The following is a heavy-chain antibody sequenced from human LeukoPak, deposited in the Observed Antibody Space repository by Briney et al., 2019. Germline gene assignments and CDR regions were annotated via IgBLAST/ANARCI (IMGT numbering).Heavy chain of an antibody. Sequence: ASVKVSCKASGYTFTGYYMHWVRQAPGQGLEWMGWINPNSGGTNYAQKFQGRVTMTRDTSISTAYMELSRLRSDDTAVYYCARGGGIVVLPAAYDDYWGQGTLVTVSS. CDR2: INPNSGGT. V-gene: IGHV1-2*02. D-gene: IGHD2-2*01. CDR1: GYTFTGYY. J-gene: IGHJ4*02. CDR3: ARGGGIVVLPAAYDDY.